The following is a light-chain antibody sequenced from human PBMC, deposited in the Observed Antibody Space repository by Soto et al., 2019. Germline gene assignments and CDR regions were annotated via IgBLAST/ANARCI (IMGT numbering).Light chain of an antibody. Sequence: ELVMTQSPATLSVSPGARATLSCRAGQSVSSKYLAWYQQKPGQAPRLPIYGASTRATGIPARFSGSGSGTDFTLTISRLEPEDFAVYYCQQYGSSPPITFGQGTRLDIK. V-gene: IGKV3-20*01. J-gene: IGKJ5*01. CDR3: QQYGSSPPIT. CDR1: QSVSSKY. CDR2: GAS.